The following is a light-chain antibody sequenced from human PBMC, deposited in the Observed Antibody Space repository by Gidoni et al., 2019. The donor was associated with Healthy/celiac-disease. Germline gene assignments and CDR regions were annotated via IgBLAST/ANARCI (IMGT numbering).Light chain of an antibody. Sequence: SVLTQPPSPSWPPGHWVTISCSGSSSNIGSNYVYWYQQLPGTAPKLLIYSNNQRPSGVPDRFSGAKSGTSASLAISGLRSEDEADYYCAAWDDSLSGSVFGTGTKVTVL. V-gene: IGLV1-47*02. J-gene: IGLJ1*01. CDR3: AAWDDSLSGSV. CDR2: SNN. CDR1: SSNIGSNY.